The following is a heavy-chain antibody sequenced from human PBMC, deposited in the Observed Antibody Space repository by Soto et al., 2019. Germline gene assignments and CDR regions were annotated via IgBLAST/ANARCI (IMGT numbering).Heavy chain of an antibody. CDR3: ARDLSRDGYNFVFDY. J-gene: IGHJ4*02. CDR1: GFTFSSYS. CDR2: ISSSSSTM. Sequence: GGSLRLSCAASGFTFSSYSMNWVRQAPGKGLEWVSYISSSSSTMYYADSVKGRFTISRDNAKNSLYLQMNSLRDEDTAVYYCARDLSRDGYNFVFDYWGQGALVTVSS. V-gene: IGHV3-48*02. D-gene: IGHD1-1*01.